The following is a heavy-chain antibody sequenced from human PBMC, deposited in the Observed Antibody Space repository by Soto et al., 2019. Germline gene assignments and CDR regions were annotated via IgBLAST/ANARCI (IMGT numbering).Heavy chain of an antibody. V-gene: IGHV3-66*01. Sequence: EVQLVESGGGLVQPGGSLRLSCAASGFTVSNSYMSWVRQAPGKGLEWVSIIYSGGHIYNADAVKGRFTISRDNSKNTLDLQMNSLRAEDTAGYYCARAGSGAFDPWGQGTLVTVSS. D-gene: IGHD6-19*01. CDR2: IYSGGHI. J-gene: IGHJ5*02. CDR3: ARAGSGAFDP. CDR1: GFTVSNSY.